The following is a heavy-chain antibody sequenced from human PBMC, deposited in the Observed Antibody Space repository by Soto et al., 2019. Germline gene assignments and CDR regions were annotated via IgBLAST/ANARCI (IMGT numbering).Heavy chain of an antibody. CDR3: VRRAITATTKLGAFDV. D-gene: IGHD1-20*01. CDR2: ISPGADVS. CDR1: GFTFSSFV. Sequence: EVQLLESGGGLVQPGGSLRLSCAASGFTFSSFVMNWVRQAPGKGLEWVSTISPGADVSHYTDSVKGRFTISRDNSRRTLHLQMDSLRVEDAAVYFCVRRAITATTKLGAFDVWGQGTAVTVSS. V-gene: IGHV3-23*01. J-gene: IGHJ3*01.